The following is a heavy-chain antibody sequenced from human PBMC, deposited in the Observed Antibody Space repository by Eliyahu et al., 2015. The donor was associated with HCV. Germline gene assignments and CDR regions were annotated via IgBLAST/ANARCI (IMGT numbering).Heavy chain of an antibody. V-gene: IGHV3-66*01. CDR3: ARDRPDSFTGYWYFDL. CDR2: IYSGGST. Sequence: EVQLVESGGGLVQPGGSLRLSCAASGFTVSSNYMSWVRQAPGKGLEWVSVIYSGGSTYYADSVKGRFTISRDNSKNTLYLQMNSLRAEDTAVYYCARDRPDSFTGYWYFDLWGRGTLVTVSS. D-gene: IGHD6-6*01. CDR1: GFTVSSNY. J-gene: IGHJ2*01.